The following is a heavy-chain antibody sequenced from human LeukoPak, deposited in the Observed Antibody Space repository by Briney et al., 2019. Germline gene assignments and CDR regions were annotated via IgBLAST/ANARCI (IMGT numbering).Heavy chain of an antibody. D-gene: IGHD6-25*01. CDR1: GDSISSRGYY. CDR3: ARYSSAWFDP. J-gene: IGHJ5*02. V-gene: IGHV4-39*01. Sequence: PSETLSLPCTVSGDSISSRGYYWGWIRQPPGKGLEWIGHIYYSGSTYYNPSLKSRVTISVDTSKNQFSLKLSSVTAADAAVYNCARYSSAWFDPWGQGTLVTVSS. CDR2: IYYSGST.